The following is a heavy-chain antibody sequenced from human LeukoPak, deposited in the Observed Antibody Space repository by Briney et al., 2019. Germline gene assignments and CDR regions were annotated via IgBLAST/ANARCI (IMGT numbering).Heavy chain of an antibody. J-gene: IGHJ4*02. CDR3: ARGPLSNSYYFDY. CDR2: IYHSGST. D-gene: IGHD2/OR15-2a*01. Sequence: SETLSLTCAVSGYSIISSDYYWGWIRQPPGKGLEWIGIIYHSGSTYYNPSLKSRVTISVDTSKNQFSLKLSSVTAADTAVYYCARGPLSNSYYFDYWGQGTLVTVSS. CDR1: GYSIISSDYY. V-gene: IGHV4-38-2*01.